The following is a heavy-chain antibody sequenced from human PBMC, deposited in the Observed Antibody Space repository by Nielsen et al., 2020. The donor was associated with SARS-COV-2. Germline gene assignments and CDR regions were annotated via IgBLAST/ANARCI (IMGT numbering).Heavy chain of an antibody. CDR1: GGTFSSYA. V-gene: IGHV1-69*04. CDR2: IIPILGIA. Sequence: SVKVSCKAFGGTFSSYAISWVRQAPGQGLEWMGRIIPILGIANYAQKFQGRVTITADKSTSTAYMELSSLRSEDTAVYYCASRANYYDSSGYLPDYWGQGTLVTVSS. CDR3: ASRANYYDSSGYLPDY. J-gene: IGHJ4*02. D-gene: IGHD3-22*01.